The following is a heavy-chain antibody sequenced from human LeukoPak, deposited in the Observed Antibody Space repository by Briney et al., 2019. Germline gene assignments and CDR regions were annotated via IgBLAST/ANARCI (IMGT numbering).Heavy chain of an antibody. Sequence: GGSLRLSCAASGFTFSSYGMHWVRQAPGKGLEWVAVISYDGSDKYYADSVKGRFTISRDNSKNTLYLQMNSLRAEDTAVYYCAKPADVLLWFGELLWGQGTLVTVSS. J-gene: IGHJ4*02. CDR2: ISYDGSDK. D-gene: IGHD3-10*01. V-gene: IGHV3-30*18. CDR1: GFTFSSYG. CDR3: AKPADVLLWFGELL.